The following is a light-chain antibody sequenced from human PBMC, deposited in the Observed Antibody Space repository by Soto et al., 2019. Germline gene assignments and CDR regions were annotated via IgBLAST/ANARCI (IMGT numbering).Light chain of an antibody. CDR3: QQTFGSPSLT. CDR1: QSISIY. J-gene: IGKJ4*01. V-gene: IGKV1-39*01. Sequence: DIQMTQSPSSLSASVGDRVTITCRASQSISIYLNWYQQKPGKAPKLLIYAASSLQSGVPSRFSGSGSETDFNLTISSLQPEDFATYYCQQTFGSPSLTFGGGTKVEIE. CDR2: AAS.